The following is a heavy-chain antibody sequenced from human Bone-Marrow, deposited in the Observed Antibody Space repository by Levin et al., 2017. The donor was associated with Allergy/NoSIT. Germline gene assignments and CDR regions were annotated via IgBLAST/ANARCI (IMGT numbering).Heavy chain of an antibody. CDR2: MNPNSGNT. D-gene: IGHD3-16*01. CDR1: GYTFTSYD. J-gene: IGHJ4*02. CDR3: ARSSGRIPLLHLGY. V-gene: IGHV1-8*01. Sequence: ASVKVSCKASGYTFTSYDINWVRQATGQGLEWMGWMNPNSGNTGYAQKFQGRVTMTRNTSISTAYMELSSLRSEDTAVYYCARSSGRIPLLHLGYWGQGTLVTVSS.